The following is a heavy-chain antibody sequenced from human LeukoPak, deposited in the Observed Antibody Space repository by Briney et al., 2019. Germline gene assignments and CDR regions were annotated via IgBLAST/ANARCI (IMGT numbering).Heavy chain of an antibody. CDR2: IKSKTDGGTT. CDR1: GFTFSSYW. Sequence: PGGSLRLSCAASGFTFSSYWMTWVRQAPGKGLEWVGRIKSKTDGGTTDYAAPVKGRFTISRDDSKNTLYLQMNSLKTEDTAVYYCTTEAKPRTFIAAAGYFDYWGQGTLVTVSS. J-gene: IGHJ4*02. V-gene: IGHV3-15*01. D-gene: IGHD6-13*01. CDR3: TTEAKPRTFIAAAGYFDY.